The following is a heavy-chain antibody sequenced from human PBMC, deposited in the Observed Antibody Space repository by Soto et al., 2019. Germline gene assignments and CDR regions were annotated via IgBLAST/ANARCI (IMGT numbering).Heavy chain of an antibody. V-gene: IGHV1-18*01. J-gene: IGHJ1*01. CDR1: GYTFTTYG. CDR2: ISGYNGNT. D-gene: IGHD6-13*01. CDR3: GRERDGTSWSSAEYLQH. Sequence: ASVKVSCKASGYTFTTYGIHWVRQAPGQGLEWMGWISGYNGNTNYAQKFQGRVTMTTDTSTTTAYMDLRSLRSDDTAVYYCGRERDGTSWSSAEYLQHWGQGTLVTV.